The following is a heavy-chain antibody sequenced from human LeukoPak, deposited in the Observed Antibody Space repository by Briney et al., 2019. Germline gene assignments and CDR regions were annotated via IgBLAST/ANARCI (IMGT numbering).Heavy chain of an antibody. Sequence: GGSLRLSCAASGFTFSTYIMTWVRQAPGKGLEWVSSISGTSSYIYYADSVKGRFTISRDNAKNSLYLQMNSLRAEDTAVYYDSSGSPVKYNWFDPWGQGTLVTVSS. J-gene: IGHJ5*02. V-gene: IGHV3-21*01. CDR3: SSGSPVKYNWFDP. D-gene: IGHD3-22*01. CDR1: GFTFSTYI. CDR2: ISGTSSYI.